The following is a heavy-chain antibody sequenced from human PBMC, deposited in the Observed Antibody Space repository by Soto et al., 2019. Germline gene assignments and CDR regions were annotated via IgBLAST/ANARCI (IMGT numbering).Heavy chain of an antibody. J-gene: IGHJ5*02. Sequence: QLQLQESGPGLVKPPETLSLTCTVSGGSISSNGYSWGWIRQPPGRALEWIGAIYYSGTTYYNPSLKSRVTISVDTSKNQFSLKLSSVTAADTAVYYCARRDPYSSGKFDPWGQGTLVTVSS. CDR3: ARRDPYSSGKFDP. CDR2: IYYSGTT. D-gene: IGHD6-19*01. CDR1: GGSISSNGYS. V-gene: IGHV4-39*01.